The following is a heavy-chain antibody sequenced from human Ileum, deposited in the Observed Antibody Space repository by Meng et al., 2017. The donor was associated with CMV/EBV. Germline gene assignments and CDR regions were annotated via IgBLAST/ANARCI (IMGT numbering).Heavy chain of an antibody. CDR1: GGSFSDYY. V-gene: IGHV4-34*01. J-gene: IGHJ4*02. CDR2: VHHSGIT. CDR3: ATNSEDY. D-gene: IGHD4-23*01. Sequence: QVQVQQGGAVLLKPAETLSLTCACYGGSFSDYYWIWIRQSPGKGLEWIGEVHHSGITNYNPSLKSRVTISVDTSKNQFFLKLTSVTAADTGLYYCATNSEDYWGQGTLVTVSS.